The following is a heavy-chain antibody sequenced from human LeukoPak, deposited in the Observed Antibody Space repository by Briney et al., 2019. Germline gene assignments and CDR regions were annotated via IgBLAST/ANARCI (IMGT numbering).Heavy chain of an antibody. CDR2: ISSSGSTM. J-gene: IGHJ4*02. V-gene: IGHV3-48*03. CDR1: GFTFSSHE. CDR3: ARSDGYNYLGYFDY. Sequence: GGSLRLSCAPSGFTFSSHEMNWVRQAPGKGLGWVSYISSSGSTMYYADSVKGRFTIFRDNAKNSLYLQMNSLSAEDTAVYYCARSDGYNYLGYFDYWGQGTLVTVSS. D-gene: IGHD5-24*01.